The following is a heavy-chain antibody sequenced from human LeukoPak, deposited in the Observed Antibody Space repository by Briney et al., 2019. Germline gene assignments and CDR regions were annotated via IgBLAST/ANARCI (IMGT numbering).Heavy chain of an antibody. CDR2: INPSGGRT. Sequence: ASVTVSCKASGYTFTSYHMHWVRQPHGQGSELMGIINPSGGRTSYTKKFQGRVTMNRDMYTSTVYMELSRLRYEDTGVYYCARAVGEGGSGWYENFDYGGQGTVVTVSS. D-gene: IGHD6-19*01. V-gene: IGHV1-46*01. J-gene: IGHJ4*02. CDR3: ARAVGEGGSGWYENFDY. CDR1: GYTFTSYH.